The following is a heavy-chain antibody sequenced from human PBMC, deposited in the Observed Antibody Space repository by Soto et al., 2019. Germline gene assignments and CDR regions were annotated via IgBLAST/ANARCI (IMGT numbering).Heavy chain of an antibody. D-gene: IGHD4-17*01. CDR2: INAGNGNT. J-gene: IGHJ4*02. V-gene: IGHV1-3*01. Sequence: ASVTVPCKASGYTLTSYAMHWVRQAPGQRLEFMGWINAGNGNTEYSQKFQGRVTITRDTSASTVYMELSSLRSEDTAVYYCSRAPTVTKFYFDYWGQGTLVTVSS. CDR1: GYTLTSYA. CDR3: SRAPTVTKFYFDY.